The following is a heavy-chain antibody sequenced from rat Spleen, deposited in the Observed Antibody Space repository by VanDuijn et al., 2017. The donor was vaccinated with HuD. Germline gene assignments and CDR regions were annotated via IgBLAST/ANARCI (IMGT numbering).Heavy chain of an antibody. CDR2: ISYDGSST. CDR3: TLNRYGFDY. V-gene: IGHV5-7*01. D-gene: IGHD1-5*01. CDR1: GFTFSDYN. J-gene: IGHJ2*01. Sequence: EVQLVESGGGLVQPGRSLKLSCAASGFTFSDYNMAWVRQAPKKGLEWVATISYDGSSTYYRDSVKGRFTISRDNAKSTLYLQMDSLRSEDTATYYCTLNRYGFDYWGQGVMVTVSS.